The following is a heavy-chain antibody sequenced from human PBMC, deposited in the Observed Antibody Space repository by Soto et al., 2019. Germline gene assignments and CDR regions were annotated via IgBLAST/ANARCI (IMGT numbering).Heavy chain of an antibody. D-gene: IGHD5-18*01. CDR1: GFTFSSYS. CDR2: ISSSSSYI. V-gene: IGHV3-21*01. CDR3: ASDQPGYSYGYGLGY. J-gene: IGHJ4*02. Sequence: EVQLVESGGGLVKPGGSLRLSCAASGFTFSSYSMNWVRQAPGKGLEWVSSISSSSSYIYYADSVKGRFTISRDNAKNSLYLQMNSLRAEDTAVYHCASDQPGYSYGYGLGYWGKGTGVTVSS.